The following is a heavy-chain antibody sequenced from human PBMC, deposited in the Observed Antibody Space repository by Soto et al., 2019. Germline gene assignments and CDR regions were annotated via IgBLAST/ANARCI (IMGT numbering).Heavy chain of an antibody. CDR3: ARGPFLPRARHDY. J-gene: IGHJ4*02. D-gene: IGHD3-16*01. V-gene: IGHV4-59*08. CDR1: GGSISSYY. Sequence: SETLSLTCTVSGGSISSYYWSWIRQPPGKGLEWIGYIYYSGSTNYNPSLKSRVTISVDTSKNQFSLRLTSVTAADSAVYYCARGPFLPRARHDYWGQGALVTVSS. CDR2: IYYSGST.